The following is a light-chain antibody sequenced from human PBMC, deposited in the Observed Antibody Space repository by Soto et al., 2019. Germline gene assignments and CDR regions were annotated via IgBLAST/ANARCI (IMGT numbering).Light chain of an antibody. CDR2: DVS. CDR3: SSYTTISSYV. CDR1: SSDVGHYNY. J-gene: IGLJ1*01. V-gene: IGLV2-14*01. Sequence: QSVLTQPASVSGSPGQSITISCTGTSSDVGHYNYVSWYQQEPGKAPKLMIYDVSKRPSGVSDRFSGSKSGNTASLTISGLQAEDEADYYCSSYTTISSYVFGTGTKVTVL.